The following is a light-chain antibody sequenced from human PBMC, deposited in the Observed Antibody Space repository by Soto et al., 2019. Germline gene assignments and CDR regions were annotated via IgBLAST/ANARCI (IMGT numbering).Light chain of an antibody. CDR2: AVS. Sequence: EIVLTQSPGPLSLSLGERATLSCRASQRISINYLAWYQQKPGQAPRLLIYAVSTRATGIPDRFSGSGSGTDFTLTISRLEPEDFAVYYCHQYGTSPYTFGQGTKLEIK. J-gene: IGKJ2*01. CDR1: QRISINY. CDR3: HQYGTSPYT. V-gene: IGKV3-20*01.